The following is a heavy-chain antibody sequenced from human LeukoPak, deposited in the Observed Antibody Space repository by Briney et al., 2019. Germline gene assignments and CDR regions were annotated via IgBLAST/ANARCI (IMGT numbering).Heavy chain of an antibody. J-gene: IGHJ6*02. CDR1: GFTFSSYA. CDR2: ISGSGGST. CDR3: AKVGGYDRRDGMDV. Sequence: GGSLRLSCAASGFTFSSYAMSWVRQAPGEGLEWVSAISGSGGSTYYADSVKGRFTISRDNSKNTLYLQMNSLRAEDTAVYYCAKVGGYDRRDGMDVWGQGTTVTVSS. V-gene: IGHV3-23*01. D-gene: IGHD5-12*01.